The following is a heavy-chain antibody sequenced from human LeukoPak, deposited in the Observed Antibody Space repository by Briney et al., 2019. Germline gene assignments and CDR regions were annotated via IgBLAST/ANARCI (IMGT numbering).Heavy chain of an antibody. Sequence: GASLILSCAASGFTFSNYAMSWVRQAPGKGLEWVSAITGSGGNTYYADSVKRRFTISRDNSKNTVFLQMNSLRAEDTAVYYCAKWGDYDVLTGYYVSDYWGQGTLVTVSS. CDR3: AKWGDYDVLTGYYVSDY. CDR1: GFTFSNYA. J-gene: IGHJ4*02. V-gene: IGHV3-23*01. D-gene: IGHD3-9*01. CDR2: ITGSGGNT.